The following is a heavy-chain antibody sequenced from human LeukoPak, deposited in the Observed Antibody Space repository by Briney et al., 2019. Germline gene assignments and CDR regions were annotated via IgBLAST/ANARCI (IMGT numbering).Heavy chain of an antibody. D-gene: IGHD3-10*01. Sequence: SETLSLTCTVSGGSISSYYCSWIRQPPGKGLEWIGYIYGSGSTSYNPSLKTRVTISLDTSKNQFSLKLNSVTAADTAVYNCARHQDIRVNDLALDIWGQGTMVTVSS. V-gene: IGHV4-59*08. CDR2: IYGSGST. CDR1: GGSISSYY. CDR3: ARHQDIRVNDLALDI. J-gene: IGHJ3*02.